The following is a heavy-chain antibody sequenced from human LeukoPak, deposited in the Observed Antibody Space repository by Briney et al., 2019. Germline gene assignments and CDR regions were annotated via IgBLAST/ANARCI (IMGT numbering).Heavy chain of an antibody. J-gene: IGHJ6*03. CDR1: GASFSAYY. CDR3: ARHFYASGTYAYYLDV. D-gene: IGHD3-10*01. V-gene: IGHV4-34*01. CDR2: INHSGST. Sequence: SETLSLTCAVYGASFSAYYWTWIRQPPGKGLEWIGEINHSGSTNYNPSLKSRVTISVDTSKNQFSLTLTSVTAADTAVYYCARHFYASGTYAYYLDVWGKGTTVPISS.